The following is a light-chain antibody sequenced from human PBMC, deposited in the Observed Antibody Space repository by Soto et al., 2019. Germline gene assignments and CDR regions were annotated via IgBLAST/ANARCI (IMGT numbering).Light chain of an antibody. CDR1: QSVSSN. V-gene: IGKV3-15*01. Sequence: EIVMTQSPATLSVSPGERATLSCRASQSVSSNLAWYQQKPGQAPRLLIYGASTRATGIPARFSGSGSGTEFTLTISSLQSEDFAVYYCQQYGSSPRTFGQGNKVDI. CDR3: QQYGSSPRT. CDR2: GAS. J-gene: IGKJ1*01.